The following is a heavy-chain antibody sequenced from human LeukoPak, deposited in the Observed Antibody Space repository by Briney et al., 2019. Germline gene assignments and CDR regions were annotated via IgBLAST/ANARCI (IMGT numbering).Heavy chain of an antibody. Sequence: ASVKVPCKASGYTFTSYAMHWVRQAPGQRLEWMGWINAGNGNTKYSQKFQGRVTITRDTSASTAYMELSSLRSEDTAVYYCASGDIVVVPAAEEKQGIAAAGDFDYWGQGTLVTVSS. J-gene: IGHJ4*02. V-gene: IGHV1-3*01. CDR2: INAGNGNT. CDR3: ASGDIVVVPAAEEKQGIAAAGDFDY. D-gene: IGHD2-2*01. CDR1: GYTFTSYA.